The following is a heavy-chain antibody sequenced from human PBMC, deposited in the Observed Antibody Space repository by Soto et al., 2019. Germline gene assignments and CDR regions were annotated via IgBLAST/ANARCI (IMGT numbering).Heavy chain of an antibody. CDR2: MSHSGGT. Sequence: QVQLQQWGAGLLKPSETLSLTCAVYGGFVSSGSYYWSWIRQPPGKGLEWIGEMSHSGGTHFNPSLKSRGTISVETSKNQFSLQMSSVTAADTALYYCARVERGTATTVVDAFDIWGPGTMVTVSS. CDR3: ARVERGTATTVVDAFDI. CDR1: GGFVSSGSYY. V-gene: IGHV4-34*01. J-gene: IGHJ3*02. D-gene: IGHD1-1*01.